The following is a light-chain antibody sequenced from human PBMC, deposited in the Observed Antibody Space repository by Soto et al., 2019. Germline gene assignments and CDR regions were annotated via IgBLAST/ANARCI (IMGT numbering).Light chain of an antibody. Sequence: PARGTLSLPPGERAALSCRAIQSVSSSYLAWYQHKPGQAPRLFIYDASNRATGFPARFRGCGSGTDFTLTTSSLEPEEFPVYHCQQRRNWPPNAVGSGTRLEIK. CDR3: QQRRNWPPNA. J-gene: IGKJ5*01. CDR2: DAS. V-gene: IGKV3D-20*02. CDR1: QSVSSSY.